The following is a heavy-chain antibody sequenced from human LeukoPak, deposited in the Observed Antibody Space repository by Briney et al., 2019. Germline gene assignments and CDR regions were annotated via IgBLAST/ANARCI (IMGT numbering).Heavy chain of an antibody. J-gene: IGHJ6*03. CDR2: IIPIFGTA. CDR3: ARGGTYYDFWSGSQIAPDYYYYMDV. Sequence: ASVKVSCKASGGTFSSYAISWVRQAPGQGLEWMGGIIPIFGTANYAQKFQGRVTITTDESTSTAYMELSSLRSEDTAVYYCARGGTYYDFWSGSQIAPDYYYYMDVWGKGTTVTVSS. V-gene: IGHV1-69*05. D-gene: IGHD3-3*01. CDR1: GGTFSSYA.